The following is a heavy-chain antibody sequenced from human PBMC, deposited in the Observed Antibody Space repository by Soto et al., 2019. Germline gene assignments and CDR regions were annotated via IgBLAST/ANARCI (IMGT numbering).Heavy chain of an antibody. J-gene: IGHJ4*02. D-gene: IGHD1-26*01. V-gene: IGHV3-48*01. CDR1: GFSFSSYS. CDR3: ARERSGSYDC. CDR2: ISAGSGTI. Sequence: EVQLVESGGGLVQPGGSLRLSCGASGFSFSSYSMNWVRQTPGKGLEWVSYISAGSGTIDYGDSVKGRFTISRDNAENSLYQQMNRLRAEDTAVYYCARERSGSYDCWGQGTLVNVSS.